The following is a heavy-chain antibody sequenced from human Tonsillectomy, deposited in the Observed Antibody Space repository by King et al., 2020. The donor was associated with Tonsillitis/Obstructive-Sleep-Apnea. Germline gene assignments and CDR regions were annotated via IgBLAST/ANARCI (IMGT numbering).Heavy chain of an antibody. D-gene: IGHD2-15*01. Sequence: VQLVESGGGLIQPGGSLRLSCAVSGFTVSNDYMSWVRQAPGKGLEWVSVIYGGGSTYYTDSVKGRFTISRDNSKNTVFLQMNSLRAEDTAVYYCASGYCSGGSCPHYYYMDVWGKGTTVTVS. J-gene: IGHJ6*03. CDR1: GFTVSNDY. V-gene: IGHV3-53*01. CDR3: ASGYCSGGSCPHYYYMDV. CDR2: IYGGGST.